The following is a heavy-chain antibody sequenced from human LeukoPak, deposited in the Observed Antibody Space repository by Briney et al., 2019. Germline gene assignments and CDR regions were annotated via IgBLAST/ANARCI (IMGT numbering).Heavy chain of an antibody. V-gene: IGHV3-23*01. CDR3: ARETTPDFYYYYMDV. CDR1: GLTFYTYA. Sequence: GGSLRLSCSVSGLTFYTYAMSWVRQAPGKGLEWVSAISGRDGRTYYADSVKGRFTISRDNAKNSLYLQMNSLRAEDTAVYYCARETTPDFYYYYMDVWGKGTTVTVSS. D-gene: IGHD1-7*01. CDR2: ISGRDGRT. J-gene: IGHJ6*03.